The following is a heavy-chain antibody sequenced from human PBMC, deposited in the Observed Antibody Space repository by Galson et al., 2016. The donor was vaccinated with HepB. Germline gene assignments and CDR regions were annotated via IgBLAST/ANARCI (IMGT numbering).Heavy chain of an antibody. CDR3: ARDHCSSSDCYFPDWSYYGMDV. CDR2: ISSSSKNI. D-gene: IGHD2-2*01. Sequence: SLRLSCAASGFTFSRYSMNWVRQAPGKGLEWVSYISSSSKNIYYADSVKGRFTISRDDAKNSLYLQMNSLRDEDTAGYYCARDHCSSSDCYFPDWSYYGMDVWGQGTTVTVS. V-gene: IGHV3-48*02. J-gene: IGHJ6*02. CDR1: GFTFSRYS.